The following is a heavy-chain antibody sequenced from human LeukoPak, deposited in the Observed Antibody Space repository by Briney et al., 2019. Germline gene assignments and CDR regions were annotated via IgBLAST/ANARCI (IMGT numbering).Heavy chain of an antibody. Sequence: SETLSLTCTVSGGSISSYYWSWIRQPPGKGLEWIGYIYYSGSTNYNPSLKSRVTISVDTSKNQFSLKLGSVTAADTAVYYCSRLSRYYYYMDVWGKGTTVTVSS. CDR2: IYYSGST. V-gene: IGHV4-59*01. D-gene: IGHD5/OR15-5a*01. CDR1: GGSISSYY. CDR3: SRLSRYYYYMDV. J-gene: IGHJ6*03.